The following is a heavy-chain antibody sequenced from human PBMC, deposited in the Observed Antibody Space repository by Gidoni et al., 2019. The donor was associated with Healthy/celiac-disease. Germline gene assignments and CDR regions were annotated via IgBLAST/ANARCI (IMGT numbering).Heavy chain of an antibody. J-gene: IGHJ6*02. CDR2: ISSSGSTI. CDR1: GFTFSDYY. D-gene: IGHD3-9*01. Sequence: QVQLVESGGGLVKPGGSLRLYCAASGFTFSDYYMSWIRQAPGKGLEWVSYISSSGSTIYYADSVKGRFTISRDNAKNSLYLQMNSLRAEDTAVYYCARNGSRSYYDILTGYSNYYYYGMDVWGQGTTVTVSS. V-gene: IGHV3-11*01. CDR3: ARNGSRSYYDILTGYSNYYYYGMDV.